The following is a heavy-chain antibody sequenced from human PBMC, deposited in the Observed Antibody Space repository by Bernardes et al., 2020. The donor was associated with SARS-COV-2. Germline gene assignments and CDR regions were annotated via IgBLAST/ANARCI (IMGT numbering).Heavy chain of an antibody. J-gene: IGHJ4*02. Sequence: LRLSCAASGFSFGGHWMTWVRQLPGKGLEWVANIGQDGSDTRYLKSVEGRFTISRDNSKKTLYLQMDGLRAEDTALYFCVRDEYIVVGPAAGVFASWGRGTLVTVSS. V-gene: IGHV3-7*03. D-gene: IGHD2-2*01. CDR1: GFSFGGHW. CDR2: IGQDGSDT. CDR3: VRDEYIVVGPAAGVFAS.